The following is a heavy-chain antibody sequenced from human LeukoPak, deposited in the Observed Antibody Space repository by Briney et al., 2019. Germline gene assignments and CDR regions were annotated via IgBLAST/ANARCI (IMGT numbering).Heavy chain of an antibody. CDR3: ARSSYYYDSSGYYEDY. CDR1: GYTFTGYY. CDR2: ISPNSGGT. Sequence: GASVKVSCKASGYTFTGYYMHWVRQAPGQGLEWMGRISPNSGGTNYAQKFQGRVTMTRDTSISTAYMELSRLRSDDTAVYYCARSSYYYDSSGYYEDYWGQGTLVTVSS. D-gene: IGHD3-22*01. J-gene: IGHJ4*02. V-gene: IGHV1-2*06.